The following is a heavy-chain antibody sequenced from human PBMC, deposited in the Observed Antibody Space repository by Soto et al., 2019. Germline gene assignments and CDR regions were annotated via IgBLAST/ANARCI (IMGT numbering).Heavy chain of an antibody. CDR1: GGSFSSNT. Sequence: QLQLVQSGAEVKKPGSSVNVSCKPSGGSFSSNTITWVRQAPGQGLEWMGGIIPIFGTSNYAQKFQGRVTITADESTNTVYMELSRLRYEDTAVYYCARDVILVVVSATRAAGGLDPWGQGTLVTVSS. CDR3: ARDVILVVVSATRAAGGLDP. CDR2: IIPIFGTS. D-gene: IGHD2-15*01. V-gene: IGHV1-69*01. J-gene: IGHJ5*02.